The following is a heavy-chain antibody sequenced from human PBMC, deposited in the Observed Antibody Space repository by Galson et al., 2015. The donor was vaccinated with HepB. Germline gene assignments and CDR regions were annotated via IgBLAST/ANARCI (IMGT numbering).Heavy chain of an antibody. CDR2: INHSGST. V-gene: IGHV4-34*01. CDR1: GGSFSGYY. J-gene: IGHJ4*02. D-gene: IGHD4-11*01. Sequence: ETLSLTCAVYGGSFSGYYWSWIRQPPGKGLEWIGEINHSGSTNYNPSLKSRVTISVDTSKNQFSLKLSSVTAADTAVYYCARDRQSPQNMTTFDYWGQGTLVTVSS. CDR3: ARDRQSPQNMTTFDY.